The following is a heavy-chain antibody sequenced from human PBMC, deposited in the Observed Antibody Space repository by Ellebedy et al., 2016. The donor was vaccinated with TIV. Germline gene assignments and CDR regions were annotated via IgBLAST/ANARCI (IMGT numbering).Heavy chain of an antibody. V-gene: IGHV1-18*01. Sequence: ASVKVSXKASGGTFSSYAISWVRQAPGQGLEWMGWISAYSGNTNYAQKLQGRVTMTTDTSTSTAYMELRSLRSDDTAVYYCAMGVWSASTLDDWGQGTLVTVSS. J-gene: IGHJ4*02. CDR3: AMGVWSASTLDD. D-gene: IGHD2-21*01. CDR1: GGTFSSYA. CDR2: ISAYSGNT.